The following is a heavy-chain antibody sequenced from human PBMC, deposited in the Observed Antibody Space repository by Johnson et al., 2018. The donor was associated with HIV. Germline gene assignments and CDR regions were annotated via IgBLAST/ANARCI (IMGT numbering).Heavy chain of an antibody. J-gene: IGHJ3*01. D-gene: IGHD3-22*01. CDR3: ARGLDYYDYSGLRAAAFDL. CDR1: RFTFSSYA. V-gene: IGHV3-30-3*01. Sequence: QVQLVESGGGLLQPGGSLRLSCAASRFTFSSYAMHWVRQAPGKGLEWVAVISYDGSNKYYADSVRGRFTISGDNAKSTLYLHMNSLRAEDTAVYFCARGLDYYDYSGLRAAAFDLWGQGTMVTVSP. CDR2: ISYDGSNK.